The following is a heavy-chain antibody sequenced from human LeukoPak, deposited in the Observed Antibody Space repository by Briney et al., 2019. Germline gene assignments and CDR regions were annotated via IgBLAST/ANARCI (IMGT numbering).Heavy chain of an antibody. Sequence: KPSETLSLTCAVYGGSFSGYYWSWIRQPPGKGLEWIGSIYHSGSTYYNPSLKSRVTISVDTSKNQFSLKLSSVTAADTAVYYCATCLGAIVVVPAAMLGGWFDPWGQGTLVTVSS. D-gene: IGHD2-2*01. V-gene: IGHV4-34*01. CDR1: GGSFSGYY. CDR3: ATCLGAIVVVPAAMLGGWFDP. J-gene: IGHJ5*02. CDR2: IYHSGST.